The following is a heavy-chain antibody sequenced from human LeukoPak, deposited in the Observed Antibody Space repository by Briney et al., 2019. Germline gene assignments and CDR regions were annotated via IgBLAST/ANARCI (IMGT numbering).Heavy chain of an antibody. Sequence: SETLSLTCTVSGGSISSYYWSWIRQAPGKGLAWIGYIYYSGSTNYNPSLKSRVTISVDTSKNQFSLKLSSVTAADTAVYYCAREEIRSWFDPWGQGTLVTVSS. CDR2: IYYSGST. V-gene: IGHV4-59*01. CDR1: GGSISSYY. J-gene: IGHJ5*02. D-gene: IGHD5-24*01. CDR3: AREEIRSWFDP.